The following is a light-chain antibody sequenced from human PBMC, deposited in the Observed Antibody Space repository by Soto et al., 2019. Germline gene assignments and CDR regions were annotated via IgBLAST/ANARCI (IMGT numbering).Light chain of an antibody. V-gene: IGKV3-20*01. CDR2: GAS. CDR1: QSVSTNQ. J-gene: IGKJ4*01. Sequence: EIVLTQSPGTLSLSPGERATLSCRASQSVSTNQLAWYQQKPGKAPRLLIYGASSRATGIADRLSGSGSGTDFTLTIRRLEPEDFAVYYCQYYYESSPFGRGTKVDIK. CDR3: QYYYESSP.